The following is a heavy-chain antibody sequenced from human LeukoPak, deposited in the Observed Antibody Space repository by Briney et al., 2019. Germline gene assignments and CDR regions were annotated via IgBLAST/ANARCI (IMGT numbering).Heavy chain of an antibody. V-gene: IGHV3-30*02. CDR2: IRYDGGNK. CDR3: ARDREVYDFWSGYYPDY. J-gene: IGHJ4*02. Sequence: GGSLRLSCAASGFTFSSCGMHWVRQAPGKGLEWVAFIRYDGGNKYYADSVKGRFTISRDNSNNTLYLQMNSLRAEDTAVYYCARDREVYDFWSGYYPDYWGQGTLVTVSS. D-gene: IGHD3-3*01. CDR1: GFTFSSCG.